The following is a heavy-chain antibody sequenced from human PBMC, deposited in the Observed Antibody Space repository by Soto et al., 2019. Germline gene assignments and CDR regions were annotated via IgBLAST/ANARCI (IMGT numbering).Heavy chain of an antibody. J-gene: IGHJ6*02. CDR3: ARGRTVNFYGMAV. D-gene: IGHD4-17*01. CDR1: GYTFTDHY. CDR2: INPHSGDT. V-gene: IGHV1-2*02. Sequence: QVQLVQSGAEVKKPGASVKVSYVASGYTFTDHYIHWVRQAPGQGLEWMGWINPHSGDTIYAQKFQGRVTLTRDTSISTAYMELSRLRSDDTAVYYCARGRTVNFYGMAVWGQGTTVTVSS.